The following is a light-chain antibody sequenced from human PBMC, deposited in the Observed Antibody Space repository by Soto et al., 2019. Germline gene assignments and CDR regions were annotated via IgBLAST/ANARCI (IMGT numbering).Light chain of an antibody. J-gene: IGLJ1*01. V-gene: IGLV1-44*01. Sequence: LTQPPSASGTPGQSVTISCSGSSSNFGSNTVDWYQQLPGTAPKLLIYSNNQRPSGVPDRFSGSKSGTSASLAISGLQSEDEADYYCAAWDDSLNALYVFGTGTKVTVL. CDR3: AAWDDSLNALYV. CDR1: SSNFGSNT. CDR2: SNN.